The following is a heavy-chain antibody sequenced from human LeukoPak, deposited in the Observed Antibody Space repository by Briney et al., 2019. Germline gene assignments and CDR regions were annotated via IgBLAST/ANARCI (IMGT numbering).Heavy chain of an antibody. D-gene: IGHD2-21*02. J-gene: IGHJ3*02. V-gene: IGHV1-18*01. CDR1: GYTFSSYG. CDR3: ARDLAVVTAFGQHSFDI. CDR2: ISSYNGNT. Sequence: ASVKVSCKASGYTFSSYGFIWVRQAPGQGLEWMGWISSYNGNTNYAQKLQGRVTMTTDTSTSTAYMELRSLRSDDTAVYYCARDLAVVTAFGQHSFDIWGQGTMVTVSS.